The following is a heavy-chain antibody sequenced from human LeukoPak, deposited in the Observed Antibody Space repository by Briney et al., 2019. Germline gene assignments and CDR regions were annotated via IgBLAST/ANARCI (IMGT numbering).Heavy chain of an antibody. D-gene: IGHD4-17*01. J-gene: IGHJ4*02. CDR3: AKEAYVAVTTGGYFDY. V-gene: IGHV3-30*18. Sequence: PGGSLRLSCAASGFTFSNYGMHWVRQAPGKGLEWVAILSYDGSNKYYADSVKGRFTISRDNSKNTVYLQMSSLRAEDTAVYYCAKEAYVAVTTGGYFDYWGQGTLVTVSS. CDR2: LSYDGSNK. CDR1: GFTFSNYG.